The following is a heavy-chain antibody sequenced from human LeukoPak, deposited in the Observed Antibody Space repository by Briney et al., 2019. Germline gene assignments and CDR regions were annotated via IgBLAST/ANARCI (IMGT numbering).Heavy chain of an antibody. J-gene: IGHJ4*02. CDR2: INPSGGST. CDR1: GYTFTSYY. Sequence: ASVKVSCKASGYTFTSYYMHWVRQAPGQGLEWMGIINPSGGSTSYAQKFQGRVTMTRDTSTSTVYMELSSLRSEDTAVYYCARGKNLRYSSGWYEEGFDYWGQGTLVTVSS. D-gene: IGHD6-19*01. V-gene: IGHV1-46*01. CDR3: ARGKNLRYSSGWYEEGFDY.